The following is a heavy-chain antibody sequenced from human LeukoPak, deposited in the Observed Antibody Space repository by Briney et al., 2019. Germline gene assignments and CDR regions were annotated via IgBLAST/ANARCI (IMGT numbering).Heavy chain of an antibody. CDR2: MNPNSGNT. J-gene: IGHJ5*02. Sequence: GASVKVSCKASGYTFTSYDINWVRQATGQGLEWMGWMNPNSGNTGYAQKFQGRVTMTRNTSISTAYMELSSLRSEDTAAYYCARGSTMVRGVIITSVKNWFDPWGQGTLVTVSS. CDR1: GYTFTSYD. D-gene: IGHD3-10*01. V-gene: IGHV1-8*01. CDR3: ARGSTMVRGVIITSVKNWFDP.